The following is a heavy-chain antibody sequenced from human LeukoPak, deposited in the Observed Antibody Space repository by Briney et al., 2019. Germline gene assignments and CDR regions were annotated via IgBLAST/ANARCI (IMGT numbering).Heavy chain of an antibody. V-gene: IGHV3-48*03. J-gene: IGHJ6*02. D-gene: IGHD3-3*01. CDR3: ARVGYDFWSGYYTYYYYGMDV. Sequence: PGGSLRLSCAASGFTFSSYEMNWVRQAPGKGLEWVSYISSSGSTIYYADSVKGRFTISRDNAKNSLYLQMNSLRAEDTAVYYCARVGYDFWSGYYTYYYYGMDVWGQGTTVTVSS. CDR1: GFTFSSYE. CDR2: ISSSGSTI.